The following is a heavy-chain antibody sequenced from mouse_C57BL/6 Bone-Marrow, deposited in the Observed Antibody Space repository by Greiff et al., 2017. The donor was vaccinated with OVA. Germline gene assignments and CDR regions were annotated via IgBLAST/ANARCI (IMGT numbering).Heavy chain of an antibody. J-gene: IGHJ3*01. D-gene: IGHD2-3*01. CDR3: ARPLYDGYFPWFAY. Sequence: EVQLQQSGGDLVKPGGSLKLSCAASGFTFSSYGMSWVRQTPDKRLEWVATISSGGSYTYYPDSVKGRFTISRDNAKNTLYLQMSSLKSEDTAMYYCARPLYDGYFPWFAYWGQGTLVTVSA. CDR2: ISSGGSYT. V-gene: IGHV5-6*01. CDR1: GFTFSSYG.